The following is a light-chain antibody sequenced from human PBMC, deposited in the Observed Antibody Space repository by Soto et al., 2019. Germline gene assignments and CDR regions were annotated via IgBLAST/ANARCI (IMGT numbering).Light chain of an antibody. Sequence: EIVLTQSPGTLSLSPGERATLSCRASQSVASSKLAWYQHKPGQAPRLLLYGVSSRATGTPDRFSGSGSGTDFTLTISRLESEDFAVYYCQQYGGSPNTFGQGTRLEIK. V-gene: IGKV3-20*01. CDR3: QQYGGSPNT. CDR1: QSVASSK. J-gene: IGKJ5*01. CDR2: GVS.